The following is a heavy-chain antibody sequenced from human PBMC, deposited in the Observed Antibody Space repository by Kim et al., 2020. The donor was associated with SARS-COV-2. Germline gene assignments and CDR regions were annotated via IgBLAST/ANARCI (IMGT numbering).Heavy chain of an antibody. Sequence: ASVKVSCKASGYTFTSYYMHWVRQAPGQGLEWMGIINPSGGSTSYAQKFQGRVTMTRDTSTSTVYMELSSLRSEDTAVYYCARDRARDSSGYYTPYCWGQGTLVTVSS. J-gene: IGHJ4*02. D-gene: IGHD3-22*01. V-gene: IGHV1-46*01. CDR1: GYTFTSYY. CDR2: INPSGGST. CDR3: ARDRARDSSGYYTPYC.